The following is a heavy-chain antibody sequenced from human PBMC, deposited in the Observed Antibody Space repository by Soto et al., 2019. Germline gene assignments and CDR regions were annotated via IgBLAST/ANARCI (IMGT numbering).Heavy chain of an antibody. J-gene: IGHJ6*02. CDR2: IYPGDSDT. Sequence: GESLKISCKGSGYSFTSYWIGWVRQMPGKGLEWMGVIYPGDSDTRYSPSFQGQVTISADKSISTAYLQWSSLKASDTAMYYCARAGYCSGGSCRMNYYYYGMDVWGQGTTVTVSS. D-gene: IGHD2-15*01. CDR3: ARAGYCSGGSCRMNYYYYGMDV. V-gene: IGHV5-51*01. CDR1: GYSFTSYW.